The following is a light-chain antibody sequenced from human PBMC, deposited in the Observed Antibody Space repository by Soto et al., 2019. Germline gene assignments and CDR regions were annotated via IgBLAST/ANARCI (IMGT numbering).Light chain of an antibody. J-gene: IGKJ2*01. CDR3: MQASHWPYT. V-gene: IGKV2-30*01. Sequence: DVVMTQSPLSLPVTLGQPASISCRSSQSLVYSDGNTYLNWFLQRPGQSPRRLIYKVSNRDSGVPDRFGGSGSGTDFTLKISWVEAEDVVLSYCMQASHWPYTFGQGTRLEIK. CDR2: KVS. CDR1: QSLVYSDGNTY.